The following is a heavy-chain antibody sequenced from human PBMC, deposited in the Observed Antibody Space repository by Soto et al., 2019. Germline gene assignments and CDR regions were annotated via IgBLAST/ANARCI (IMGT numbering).Heavy chain of an antibody. V-gene: IGHV3-49*04. D-gene: IGHD5-12*01. CDR3: ARVAGSGYYYFDY. J-gene: IGHJ4*02. CDR1: GFTFGDYA. CDR2: IRSKAYGGTT. Sequence: GGSLRLSCTASGFTFGDYAMSWVRQAPGKGLEWVGFIRSKAYGGTTEYAASVKGRFSISRDDTKNSVYLQMNSLRTEDTAVYYCARVAGSGYYYFDYWGQGAQVTVSS.